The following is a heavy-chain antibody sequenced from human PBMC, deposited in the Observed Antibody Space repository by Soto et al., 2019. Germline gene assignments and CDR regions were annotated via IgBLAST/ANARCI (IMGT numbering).Heavy chain of an antibody. CDR1: GYSFTSYW. V-gene: IGHV5-10-1*01. CDR2: IAPSDSYT. D-gene: IGHD6-13*01. CDR3: ARHKAAPGSELDY. Sequence: GESLKISCKGSGYSFTSYWISWVRQMPGKGLEWMLRIAPSDSYTNYSPSFQVHVTISVDKSLSTAYLQWSSLKASDTAMYYCARHKAAPGSELDYWGQGTLVTVSS. J-gene: IGHJ4*02.